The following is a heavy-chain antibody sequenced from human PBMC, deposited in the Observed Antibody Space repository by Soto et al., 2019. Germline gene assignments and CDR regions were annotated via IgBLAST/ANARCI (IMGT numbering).Heavy chain of an antibody. CDR1: GFTFSDHY. D-gene: IGHD6-19*01. J-gene: IGHJ4*02. CDR2: TRNKANSYTT. CDR3: AREGSGWLDY. Sequence: EVQLVESGGGLVQPGGSLRLSCAASGFTFSDHYMDWVRQAPGKGLEWVGRTRNKANSYTTEYAASVKGRFTISRDDSKNSLYLQMNSLKTEDTAAYYCAREGSGWLDYWGQGTLVTVSS. V-gene: IGHV3-72*01.